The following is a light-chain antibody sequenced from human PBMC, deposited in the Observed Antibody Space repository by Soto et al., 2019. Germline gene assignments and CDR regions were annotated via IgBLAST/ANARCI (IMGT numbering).Light chain of an antibody. V-gene: IGLV2-8*01. CDR2: QVS. CDR1: SSDAADYNY. J-gene: IGLJ1*01. Sequence: QSALTQHPSASGSPRQSITISCTGTSSDAADYNYVSGPQQHPGKAPKLLIYQVSKSPYGVHDRLAGPMSGTTASLTVTGLQAEDEADYYCNSYVGNNNLVFGTGTKVTV. CDR3: NSYVGNNNLV.